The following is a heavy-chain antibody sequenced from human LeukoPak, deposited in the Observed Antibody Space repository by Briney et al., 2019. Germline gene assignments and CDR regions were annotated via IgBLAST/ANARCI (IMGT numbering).Heavy chain of an antibody. D-gene: IGHD1-26*01. Sequence: ASVKVSCKASGYIFTGYYMHWVRQAPGQGLEWMGWIDPNSGGTNYAQKFQGRVTMTRDTSISTAYMELSRLRSDDTAVYYCASTSSGSYIFDHWGQGTLATVSS. J-gene: IGHJ4*02. CDR3: ASTSSGSYIFDH. CDR2: IDPNSGGT. CDR1: GYIFTGYY. V-gene: IGHV1-2*02.